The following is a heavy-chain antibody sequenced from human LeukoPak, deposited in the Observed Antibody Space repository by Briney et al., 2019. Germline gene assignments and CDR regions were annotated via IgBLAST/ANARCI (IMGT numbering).Heavy chain of an antibody. J-gene: IGHJ4*02. CDR2: IYSGGST. V-gene: IGHV3-53*01. Sequence: PGGSLRLSCAASGFTVSSNYMSWVRQAPGKGLEWVSVIYSGGSTYYADSVKGRFTISRDNSKNTLYLQINSLRAEDTAVYYCARDRYGDYYFDYWGQGSLVTVSS. D-gene: IGHD4-17*01. CDR3: ARDRYGDYYFDY. CDR1: GFTVSSNY.